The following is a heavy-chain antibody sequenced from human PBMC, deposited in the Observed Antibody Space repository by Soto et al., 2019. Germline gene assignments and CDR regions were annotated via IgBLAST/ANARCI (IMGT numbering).Heavy chain of an antibody. CDR3: AREAAAGYLNWFDP. CDR1: GYTFSNYW. CDR2: ISSSSSTI. J-gene: IGHJ5*02. Sequence: GGSLRLSCAASGYTFSNYWMHWVRQAPGKGLEWVSYISSSSSTIYYADSVKGRFTISRDNAKNSLYLQMNSLRDEDTAVYYCAREAAAGYLNWFDPWGQGTLVTVSS. D-gene: IGHD6-13*01. V-gene: IGHV3-48*02.